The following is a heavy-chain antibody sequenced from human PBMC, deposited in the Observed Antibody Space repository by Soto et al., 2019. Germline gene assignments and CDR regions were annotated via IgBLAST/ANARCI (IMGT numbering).Heavy chain of an antibody. V-gene: IGHV1-18*01. CDR3: ARAPLLGYCSGGSCFYLDS. CDR2: ISGYSGDT. Sequence: GASVKVSCKASGYTFSSFGFIWVRQAPGQGLEWMGWISGYSGDTNYVPRLQGRVTMTTDTSTDTAYMELRSLSSDDTAVYYCARAPLLGYCSGGSCFYLDSWGQGTLVTVSS. CDR1: GYTFSSFG. D-gene: IGHD2-15*01. J-gene: IGHJ4*02.